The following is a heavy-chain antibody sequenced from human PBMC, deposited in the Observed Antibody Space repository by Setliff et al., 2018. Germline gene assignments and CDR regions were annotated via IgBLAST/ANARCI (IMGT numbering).Heavy chain of an antibody. Sequence: PSETLSLTCTLSGGSLTQRYWSWVRQPPGKGLEWIGYVYYNGNTNYSPSLKSRVTISADTSKNQVSLKLTSATAADTAVYYCARDRTAYNYGMDVWGQGTKVTVSS. D-gene: IGHD5-18*01. CDR1: GGSLTQRY. CDR3: ARDRTAYNYGMDV. CDR2: VYYNGNT. J-gene: IGHJ6*02. V-gene: IGHV4-59*11.